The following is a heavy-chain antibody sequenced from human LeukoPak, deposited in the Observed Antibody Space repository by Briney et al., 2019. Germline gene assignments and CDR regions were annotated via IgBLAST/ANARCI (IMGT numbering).Heavy chain of an antibody. CDR1: GFTFSSSA. Sequence: GGSLRLSCAASGFTFSSSAMSWVRQAPGKGLEWVSAISGSAITTYYADSVKGRFAISRDNSKTTLYLHMNSLRAEDTAVYYCAKGTGYYYDSANYFDYWGQGTLVTVSS. D-gene: IGHD3-22*01. J-gene: IGHJ4*02. CDR3: AKGTGYYYDSANYFDY. V-gene: IGHV3-23*01. CDR2: ISGSAITT.